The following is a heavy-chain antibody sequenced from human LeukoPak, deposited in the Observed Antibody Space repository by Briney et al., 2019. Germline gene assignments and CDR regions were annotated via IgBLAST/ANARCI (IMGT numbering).Heavy chain of an antibody. CDR2: TSAYNGNT. CDR3: ARGGSSGWYEDY. CDR1: GYTFTSYG. J-gene: IGHJ4*02. D-gene: IGHD6-19*01. Sequence: ASVKVSCKASGYTFTSYGISWLRQSPGQGLEWMGWTSAYNGNTNYAQKLQGRVTMTTNTSTSTAYMELRSLRSDDTAVYYCARGGSSGWYEDYWGQGTLVTVSS. V-gene: IGHV1-18*01.